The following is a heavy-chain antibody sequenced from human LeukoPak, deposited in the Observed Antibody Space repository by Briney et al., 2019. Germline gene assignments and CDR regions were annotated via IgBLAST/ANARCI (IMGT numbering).Heavy chain of an antibody. CDR1: GFTFDYYW. J-gene: IGHJ4*02. V-gene: IGHV3-74*01. D-gene: IGHD3-22*01. CDR3: VVWGEDRSGHRFDF. Sequence: GGSLRLSCAASGFTFDYYWMHWVRQAPGKGLMWVSRINTDGSNTHYADSVKGRFTISRDNAKNTLYLQMNGLRVEDAAVYYCVVWGEDRSGHRFDFWGQGTLVTVSS. CDR2: INTDGSNT.